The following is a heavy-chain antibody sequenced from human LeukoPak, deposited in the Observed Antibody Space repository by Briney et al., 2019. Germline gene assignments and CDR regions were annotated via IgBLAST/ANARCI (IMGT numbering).Heavy chain of an antibody. J-gene: IGHJ3*01. V-gene: IGHV3-73*01. CDR2: IDKKDNFYAA. D-gene: IGHD3-16*01. CDR3: ARALRLGATV. CDR1: GFTFSGSC. Sequence: GGSDTLACATSGFTFSGSCIHWARQSSGKGLEWVGHIDKKDNFYAATSAASMTGRFTISRDDSKNTAYLQMNSLRAEDTAVYYCARALRLGATVWGDGQPVTVSS.